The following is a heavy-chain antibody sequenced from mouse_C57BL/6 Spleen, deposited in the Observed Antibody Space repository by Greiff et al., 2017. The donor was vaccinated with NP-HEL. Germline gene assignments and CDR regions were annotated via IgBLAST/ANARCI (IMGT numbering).Heavy chain of an antibody. Sequence: QVQLQQSGAELARPGASVKMSCKASGYTFTSYTMHWVKQRPGQGLEWIGYINPSSGYTKYNQKFKDKATLTADKSSSTAYMQLSSLTSEDSAVYYCARRGYYDYDGDYWGQGTTLTVSS. CDR2: INPSSGYT. J-gene: IGHJ2*01. V-gene: IGHV1-4*01. D-gene: IGHD2-4*01. CDR3: ARRGYYDYDGDY. CDR1: GYTFTSYT.